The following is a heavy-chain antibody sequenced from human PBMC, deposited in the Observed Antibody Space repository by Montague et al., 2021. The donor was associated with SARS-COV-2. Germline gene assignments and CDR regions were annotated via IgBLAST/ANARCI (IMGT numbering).Heavy chain of an antibody. Sequence: SLRFSCAASGFTVSSNYMSWVRQAPGKGLEWVSVIYSGGSTYYADSVKGRFTISRDNSKNTLYLQMNSLRAEDTAVYYCARGWYYDFWSGYRPFDYWGQGTLVTVSS. J-gene: IGHJ4*02. V-gene: IGHV3-66*01. CDR2: IYSGGST. D-gene: IGHD3-3*01. CDR1: GFTVSSNY. CDR3: ARGWYYDFWSGYRPFDY.